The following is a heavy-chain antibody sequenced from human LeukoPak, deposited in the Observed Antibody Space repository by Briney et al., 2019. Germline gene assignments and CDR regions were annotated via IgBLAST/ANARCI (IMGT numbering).Heavy chain of an antibody. V-gene: IGHV3-15*01. D-gene: IGHD3-10*01. CDR2: IKSKNYGGTS. Sequence: QSGGSLRLSCAASGFTFSNAWMSYVRLAPGKGLEWVGRIKSKNYGGTSDYAAPVQGRFTISRDDSRNMVYLQMNSLRTEDTAVYYCARDLSGPGGFDYWGQGTLVTVSS. CDR1: GFTFSNAW. J-gene: IGHJ4*02. CDR3: ARDLSGPGGFDY.